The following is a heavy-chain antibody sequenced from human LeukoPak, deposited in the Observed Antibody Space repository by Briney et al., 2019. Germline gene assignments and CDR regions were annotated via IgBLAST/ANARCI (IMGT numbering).Heavy chain of an antibody. CDR3: ARQRTLSGSYRSNWFDP. CDR1: GYTFTSYA. J-gene: IGHJ5*02. CDR2: INTNAGNP. Sequence: ASVKVSCKASGYTFTSYAMNWVRQAPGQGLEWMGWINTNAGNPTYAQGFTGRFVFSLDTSVSTAYLQISSLKAEDTAVYYCARQRTLSGSYRSNWFDPWGQGTLVTVSS. V-gene: IGHV7-4-1*02. D-gene: IGHD1-26*01.